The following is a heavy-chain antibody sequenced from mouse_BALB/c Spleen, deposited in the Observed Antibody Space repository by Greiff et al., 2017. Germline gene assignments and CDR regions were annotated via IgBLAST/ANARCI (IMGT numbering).Heavy chain of an antibody. CDR3: ARGDYDDSDY. CDR2: INPGSGGT. Sequence: QVQLQQSGAELVRPGTSVKVSCKASGYAFTNYLIEWVKQRPGQGLEWIGVINPGSGGTNYNEKFKGKATLTADKSSSTAYMQLSSLTSDDSAVYCCARGDYDDSDYWGQGTTLTVSS. J-gene: IGHJ2*01. CDR1: GYAFTNYL. D-gene: IGHD2-4*01. V-gene: IGHV1-54*01.